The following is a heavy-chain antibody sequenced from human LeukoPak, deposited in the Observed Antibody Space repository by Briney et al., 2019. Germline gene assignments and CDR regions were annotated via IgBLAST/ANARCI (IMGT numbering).Heavy chain of an antibody. Sequence: SETLSLTCAVYGGSISSDTYYWTWIRQPAGKGLEWIGRIYSSGSTNYNPSLKSRVTISVDTSKNQFSLKLSSVTAADTAVYYCAREWAPYTSGSYYGHYYYYYMDVWGKGTTVTISS. J-gene: IGHJ6*03. CDR3: AREWAPYTSGSYYGHYYYYYMDV. CDR1: GGSISSDTYY. D-gene: IGHD1-26*01. CDR2: IYSSGST. V-gene: IGHV4-61*02.